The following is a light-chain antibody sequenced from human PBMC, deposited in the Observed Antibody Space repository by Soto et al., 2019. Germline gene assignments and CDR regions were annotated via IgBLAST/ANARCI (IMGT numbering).Light chain of an antibody. CDR2: DVT. V-gene: IGLV2-14*01. CDR3: SSYRSPSTVV. CDR1: SGDVGAHNS. J-gene: IGLJ2*01. Sequence: QSALAQPASVSGSPGQSITISCTGGSGDVGAHNSVSWYQQHPGKAPKLMIYDVTIRPLGVSNRFSGSKSGNTASLTISGLQADDEADYYCSSYRSPSTVVFGGGTKLTVL.